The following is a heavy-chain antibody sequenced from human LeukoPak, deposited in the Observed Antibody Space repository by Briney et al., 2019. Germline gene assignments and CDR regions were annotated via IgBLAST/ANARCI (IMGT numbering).Heavy chain of an antibody. CDR3: AREGVGATQSAFDI. Sequence: GGSLRLSCAASGFTFSSYSMNWVRQAPGKGLEWVSSISSSSSYIYYADSVKGRFTISRDNAKNSLYLQMNSLRAEDTAVYYCAREGVGATQSAFDIWGQGTMVTVSS. V-gene: IGHV3-21*01. CDR1: GFTFSSYS. J-gene: IGHJ3*02. D-gene: IGHD1-26*01. CDR2: ISSSSSYI.